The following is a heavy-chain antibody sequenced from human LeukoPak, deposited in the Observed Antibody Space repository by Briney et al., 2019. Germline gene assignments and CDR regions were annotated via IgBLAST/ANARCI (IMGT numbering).Heavy chain of an antibody. CDR3: AEDQQLQPFHY. CDR1: GFTFSTYG. Sequence: HPGGSLRLSCAASGFTFSTYGMHWVRQAPGKGLEWVAFIQYDGSDEHYADSVKGRFTISGDNSKNTLFLQMNSLRAEDTAMYYCAEDQQLQPFHYWGQGTLVTVSS. J-gene: IGHJ4*02. V-gene: IGHV3-30*02. CDR2: IQYDGSDE. D-gene: IGHD1-1*01.